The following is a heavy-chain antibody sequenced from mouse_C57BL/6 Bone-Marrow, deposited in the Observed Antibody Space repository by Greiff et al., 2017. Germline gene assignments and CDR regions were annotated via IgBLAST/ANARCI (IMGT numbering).Heavy chain of an antibody. V-gene: IGHV5-4*01. CDR1: GFTFSSYA. D-gene: IGHD2-4*01. J-gene: IGHJ4*01. CDR2: ISDGGSYT. Sequence: DVQLVESGGGLVKPGGSLKLSCAASGFTFSSYAMSWVRQTPEKRLEWVATISDGGSYTYYPDNVKGRFTISRDNAKNNLYLQMSHLKSEDTAMYYCARASMIKKGMDYWGQGTSVTVSS. CDR3: ARASMIKKGMDY.